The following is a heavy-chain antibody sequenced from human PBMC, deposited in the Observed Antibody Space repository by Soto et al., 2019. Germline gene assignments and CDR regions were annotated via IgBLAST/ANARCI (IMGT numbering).Heavy chain of an antibody. CDR2: ISYDGSNK. J-gene: IGHJ6*02. D-gene: IGHD6-13*01. Sequence: QVQLVESGGGVVQPGRSLRLSCAASGFTFSSYGMHWVRQAPGKGLEWVAVISYDGSNKYYADSVKGRFIISRDNSKNTLYLQMNSLRAEDTAVYYCAKGRYSSSWYYYGMDVWGQGTTVTVSS. CDR3: AKGRYSSSWYYYGMDV. V-gene: IGHV3-30*18. CDR1: GFTFSSYG.